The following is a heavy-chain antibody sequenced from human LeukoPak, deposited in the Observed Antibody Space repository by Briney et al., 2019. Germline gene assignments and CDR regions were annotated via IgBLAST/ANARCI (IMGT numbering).Heavy chain of an antibody. Sequence: GGSLRLSCAASGFTFSTFAMIWVRQPPGKGLEWVSTISGSGGSTHYAASVTGRFTISRDNSKNTLNLQMNSLRAEDTAVYYCVRGYSYGWFDPWGKGTLVTVSS. J-gene: IGHJ5*02. D-gene: IGHD5-18*01. V-gene: IGHV3-23*01. CDR1: GFTFSTFA. CDR3: VRGYSYGWFDP. CDR2: ISGSGGST.